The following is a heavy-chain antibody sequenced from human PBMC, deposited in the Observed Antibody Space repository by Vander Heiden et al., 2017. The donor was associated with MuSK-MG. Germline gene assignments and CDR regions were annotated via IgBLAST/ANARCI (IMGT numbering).Heavy chain of an antibody. CDR1: GFNFSSYE. D-gene: IGHD3-3*01. V-gene: IGHV3-48*03. Sequence: EVRLEESGGGLVEPGDYLRLPCAASGFNFSSYEMNWVRQAPGKGLEWVSYISGSGTTEFYADSVKGRFTISRDNAKNSLFLHMSRLTAEDSGLYFCARDQDFWSGTSPYFDTWGQGTLVTVSS. J-gene: IGHJ4*02. CDR2: ISGSGTTE. CDR3: ARDQDFWSGTSPYFDT.